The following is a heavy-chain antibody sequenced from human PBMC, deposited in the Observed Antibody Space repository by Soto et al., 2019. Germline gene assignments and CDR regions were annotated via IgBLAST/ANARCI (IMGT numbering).Heavy chain of an antibody. J-gene: IGHJ4*02. CDR2: ISAYNGNT. V-gene: IGHV1-18*01. Sequence: QVQLVQSGAEVKKPGASVKVSCKASGYTFTSYGISWVRQAPGQGLEWMGWISAYNGNTNYAQKLQGRVTMTTDTSTSTAYMELRSQRSDDTAVYYCARRPPYYDSSGYCFDYWGQGTLVTVSS. CDR3: ARRPPYYDSSGYCFDY. D-gene: IGHD3-22*01. CDR1: GYTFTSYG.